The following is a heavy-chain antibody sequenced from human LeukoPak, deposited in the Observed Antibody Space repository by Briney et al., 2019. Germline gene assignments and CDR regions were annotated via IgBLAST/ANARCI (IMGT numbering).Heavy chain of an antibody. CDR2: IYYSGST. J-gene: IGHJ4*02. CDR1: GGSISSYY. V-gene: IGHV4-59*08. Sequence: PSETLSLTCTVSGGSISSYYWSWIRQPPGKGLGWIGYIYYSGSTNYNPSLKSRVTISVDTSKNQFSLRLSSVTAADTAVYYCARAYPSKSPPYYFDYWGQGTRVTVSS. CDR3: ARAYPSKSPPYYFDY.